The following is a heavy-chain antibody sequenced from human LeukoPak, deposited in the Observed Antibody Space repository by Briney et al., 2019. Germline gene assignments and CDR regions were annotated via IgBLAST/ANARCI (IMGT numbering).Heavy chain of an antibody. CDR1: GFTFSSYA. J-gene: IGHJ4*02. Sequence: GGSLRLSCAASGFTFSSYAMSWVRQAPGKGLEWVSSITANGGGTYCADSVKGRFSISRDNSRNTLYLQVTSLRAEDTAIYYCAKLTSDTMIRGVTADYWGQGTLVTVSS. CDR3: AKLTSDTMIRGVTADY. CDR2: ITANGGGT. V-gene: IGHV3-23*01. D-gene: IGHD3-10*01.